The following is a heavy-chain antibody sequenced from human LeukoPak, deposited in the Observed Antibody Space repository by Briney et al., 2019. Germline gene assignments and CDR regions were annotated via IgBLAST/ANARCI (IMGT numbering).Heavy chain of an antibody. J-gene: IGHJ3*02. CDR2: IYYSGST. CDR1: GGSISSSSYY. V-gene: IGHV4-39*01. D-gene: IGHD2-21*02. CDR3: ASEGSGGDCGGDCWSKQGDAFDI. Sequence: SETLSLTCTVSGGSISSSSYYWGWIRQPPGKGLEWIGSIYYSGSTYYNPSLNSRVTISVDTSNNQFSLKLSSVTAADTAGYYCASEGSGGDCGGDCWSKQGDAFDIWAKGQWSPSLQ.